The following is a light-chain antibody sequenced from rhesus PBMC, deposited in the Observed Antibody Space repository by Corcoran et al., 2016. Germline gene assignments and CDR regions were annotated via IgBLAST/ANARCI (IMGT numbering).Light chain of an antibody. V-gene: IGKV1-44*02. J-gene: IGKJ1*01. CDR2: AAS. CDR1: QTINSY. CDR3: QQHNRHPWT. Sequence: DIQMTQSPSSLSASVGDRVTITCRASQTINSYLAWYQQRPGKVPKLLIYAASSLESGVPSRFTGSGSVTEFTLTINSLQPEDLSTDYCQQHNRHPWTFGQGTKVEIK.